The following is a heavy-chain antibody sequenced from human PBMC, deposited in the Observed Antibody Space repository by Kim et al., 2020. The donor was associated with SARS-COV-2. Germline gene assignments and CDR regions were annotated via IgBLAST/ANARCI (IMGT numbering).Heavy chain of an antibody. CDR3: ARDQGADSSGYYGVY. D-gene: IGHD3-22*01. CDR2: IIPILGIA. CDR1: GGTFSSYA. J-gene: IGHJ4*02. V-gene: IGHV1-69*04. Sequence: SVKVSCKASGGTFSSYAISWVRQAPGQGLEWMGRIIPILGIANYAQKFQGRVTITADKSTSTAYMELSSLRSEDTAVYYCARDQGADSSGYYGVYWGQGTLVTVSS.